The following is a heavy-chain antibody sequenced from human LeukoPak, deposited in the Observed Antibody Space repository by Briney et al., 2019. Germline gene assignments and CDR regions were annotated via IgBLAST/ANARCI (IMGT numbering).Heavy chain of an antibody. CDR3: ARVPTVGSGGYQFDY. J-gene: IGHJ4*02. Sequence: GGSLRLSCAASGFTFSSYGMHWVRQAPGKGLEWVAVIWYDGSNKYYADSVKGRFTISRDNSKNTLYLQMNSLRAEYTAVYYCARVPTVGSGGYQFDYWGQGTLVTVSS. V-gene: IGHV3-33*01. D-gene: IGHD2-15*01. CDR2: IWYDGSNK. CDR1: GFTFSSYG.